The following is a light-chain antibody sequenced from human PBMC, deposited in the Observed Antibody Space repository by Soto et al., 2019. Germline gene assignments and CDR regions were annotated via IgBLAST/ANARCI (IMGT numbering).Light chain of an antibody. CDR3: QQYNGYRWT. V-gene: IGKV1-5*01. CDR1: QSISSW. CDR2: DAS. J-gene: IGKJ1*01. Sequence: DIQMTQSPSTLSASVGDRVTITCRASQSISSWLAWYQQKPGKAPKLLIYDASSLESGVPSRFSGSGSGTEFTLTISSLQPDDFATYYCQQYNGYRWTFGQGTKVDI.